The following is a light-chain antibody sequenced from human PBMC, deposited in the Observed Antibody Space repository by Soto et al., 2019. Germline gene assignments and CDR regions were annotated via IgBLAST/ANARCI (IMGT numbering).Light chain of an antibody. V-gene: IGKV1-39*01. CDR2: EAS. J-gene: IGKJ1*01. Sequence: DIQMTQSPSSLSASVGDRVTISCRASQSISSYLNWYQQKPGKAPKLLIYEASILQGGVPSRFSGSGSGTDFTLTISSLQPEDFATYYCQQSFSSPPTFGQGTKVDVK. CDR1: QSISSY. CDR3: QQSFSSPPT.